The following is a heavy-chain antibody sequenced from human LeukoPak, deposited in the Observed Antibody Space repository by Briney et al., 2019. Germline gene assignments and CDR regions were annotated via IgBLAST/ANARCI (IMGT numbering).Heavy chain of an antibody. CDR3: AREGNEAMAGHEAFDI. Sequence: SETLSLTCAVYGVSFSGYYWSWIRQPPGKGLEWIGEINHSGSTNYNPSLKSRVTISVDTSKNQFSLKLSSVTAADTAVYYCAREGNEAMAGHEAFDIWGQGTMVTVSS. J-gene: IGHJ3*02. CDR1: GVSFSGYY. CDR2: INHSGST. D-gene: IGHD6-19*01. V-gene: IGHV4-34*01.